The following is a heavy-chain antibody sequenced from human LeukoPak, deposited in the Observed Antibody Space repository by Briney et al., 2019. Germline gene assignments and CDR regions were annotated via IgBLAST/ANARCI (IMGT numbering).Heavy chain of an antibody. D-gene: IGHD2-21*01. Sequence: GASVKVSCKASGYTFTSYDINWVRQATGQGLEWMGWMNPNSGNTGYAQKFQGRVTMTRNTSISTAYMELSSLRSEDTAVYYCARGLWPTAGSGMDVWGQGATVTVSS. CDR1: GYTFTSYD. CDR3: ARGLWPTAGSGMDV. J-gene: IGHJ6*02. CDR2: MNPNSGNT. V-gene: IGHV1-8*01.